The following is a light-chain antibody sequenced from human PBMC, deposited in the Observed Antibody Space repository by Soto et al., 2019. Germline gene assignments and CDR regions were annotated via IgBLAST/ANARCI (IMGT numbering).Light chain of an antibody. Sequence: EIVMTQSPATLSVSPGERATLSCRASQSVSSNLAWYQQKPGQSPRLLIYGASTRATGIPARFSGSGSGTEFTLTISSLQSEDFAVYYCQQYNTWPLTFGGGNTVESK. CDR2: GAS. J-gene: IGKJ4*01. CDR1: QSVSSN. V-gene: IGKV3-15*01. CDR3: QQYNTWPLT.